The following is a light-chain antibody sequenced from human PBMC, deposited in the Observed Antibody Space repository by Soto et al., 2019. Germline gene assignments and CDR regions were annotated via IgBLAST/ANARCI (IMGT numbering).Light chain of an antibody. V-gene: IGLV2-14*01. CDR3: SSYTNTDTYV. CDR1: SSDVGGYNY. Sequence: QSALTQPASVSGSPGQSITISCTGTSSDVGGYNYVSWSQQHPGKAPTLIIYEVSNRPSGVSNRFSGSKSGNTASLTISGLQAEDEADYYCSSYTNTDTYVFGTGTK. CDR2: EVS. J-gene: IGLJ1*01.